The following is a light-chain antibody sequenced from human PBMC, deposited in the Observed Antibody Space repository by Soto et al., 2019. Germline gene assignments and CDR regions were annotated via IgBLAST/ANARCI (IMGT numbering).Light chain of an antibody. CDR2: DAS. Sequence: EIVLTQSPGSLSLSPGERATLSCRSSQSVSSGYLAWYQQKAGQAPRLLIYDASSRATGIPDRFGGSGSGTEFTLTITSLQPDDSATYYCQQYNSYLGTFGQGTKVDI. CDR3: QQYNSYLGT. V-gene: IGKV3-20*01. CDR1: QSVSSGY. J-gene: IGKJ1*01.